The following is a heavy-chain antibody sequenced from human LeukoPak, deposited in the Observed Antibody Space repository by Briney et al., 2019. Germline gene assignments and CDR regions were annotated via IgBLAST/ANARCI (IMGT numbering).Heavy chain of an antibody. J-gene: IGHJ3*02. CDR2: IIPIFGTA. CDR3: NSLPVVVVAATDPAFDI. CDR1: GGTFSSYA. D-gene: IGHD2-15*01. V-gene: IGHV1-69*05. Sequence: SAKVSCKASGGTFSSYAISWVRQAPGQGLEWTGRIIPIFGTANYAQKFQGRVTITTDESTSTAYMELSSLRSEDTAVYYCNSLPVVVVAATDPAFDIWGQGTMVTVSS.